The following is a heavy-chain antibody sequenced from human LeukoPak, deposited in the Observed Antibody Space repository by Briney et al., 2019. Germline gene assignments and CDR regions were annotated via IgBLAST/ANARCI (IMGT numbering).Heavy chain of an antibody. D-gene: IGHD3-10*01. J-gene: IGHJ6*02. V-gene: IGHV4-61*02. Sequence: SETLSLTCTVSGGSISSGSYYWSWIRQPAGKGPEWIGRIYTSGSTNYNPSLKSRVTISVDTSKNQFSLKLSSVTAADTAVYYCARVPLTDGSGSYYKRDIYYYYGMDVWGQGTTVTVSS. CDR2: IYTSGST. CDR3: ARVPLTDGSGSYYKRDIYYYYGMDV. CDR1: GGSISSGSYY.